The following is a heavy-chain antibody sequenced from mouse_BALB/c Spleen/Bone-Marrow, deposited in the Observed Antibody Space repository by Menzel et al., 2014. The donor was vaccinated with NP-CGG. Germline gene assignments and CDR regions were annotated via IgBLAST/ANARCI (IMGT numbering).Heavy chain of an antibody. CDR2: IRSKANGYTT. CDR3: ARGYYDDY. Sequence: EVQGVESGGGLVQPGGSLRLSCATSGFTFTDYFMTWVRQPPGKALEWLGFIRSKANGYTTEYSASVEGRFTISRNNSQSILYLQMNTLRAEDSATYYCARGYYDDYWGQGTTLTVSS. V-gene: IGHV7-3*02. D-gene: IGHD2-4*01. CDR1: GFTFTDYF. J-gene: IGHJ2*01.